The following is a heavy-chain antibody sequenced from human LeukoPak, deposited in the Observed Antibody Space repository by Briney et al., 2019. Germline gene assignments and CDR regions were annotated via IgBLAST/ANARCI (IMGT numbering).Heavy chain of an antibody. CDR1: GFTFSSYA. J-gene: IGHJ6*02. D-gene: IGHD2-2*01. V-gene: IGHV3-30-3*01. CDR3: ARDGGVVPAAMLGYYYYGMDV. CDR2: ISHDGSNK. Sequence: GRSLRLSCAASGFTFSSYAMHWVRQAPGKGLEWVAVISHDGSNKYYADSVKGRFTISRDNSKNTLYLQMNSLRAEDTAVYYCARDGGVVPAAMLGYYYYGMDVWGQGTTVTVSS.